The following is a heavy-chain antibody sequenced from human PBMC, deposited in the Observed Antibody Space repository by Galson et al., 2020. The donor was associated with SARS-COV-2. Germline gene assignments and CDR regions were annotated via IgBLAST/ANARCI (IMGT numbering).Heavy chain of an antibody. V-gene: IGHV3-15*01. Sequence: TGGSLRLSCAASGFTFNYAWMSWVRQAPGKGLEWVGRIKSKTDGGTTDYAAPVKGRFTISRDDSENTLYLQMNSLKTEDTAVYYCTTDLHDYGDLDYWGQGTLVTVSS. CDR1: GFTFNYAW. CDR2: IKSKTDGGTT. CDR3: TTDLHDYGDLDY. J-gene: IGHJ4*02. D-gene: IGHD4-17*01.